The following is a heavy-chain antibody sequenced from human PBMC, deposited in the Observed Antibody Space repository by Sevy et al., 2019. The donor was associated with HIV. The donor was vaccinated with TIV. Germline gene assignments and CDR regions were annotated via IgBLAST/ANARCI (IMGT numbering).Heavy chain of an antibody. CDR3: AREGRDGYNPFFDY. D-gene: IGHD5-12*01. J-gene: IGHJ4*02. Sequence: GGSLRLSCAASGFTFSSYSMNWVRQAPGKGLEWVSYISSSSSTIYYADSVKGRFTISRDNSKNTLYLQMNSLRAEDTAVYYCAREGRDGYNPFFDYWGQGTLVTVSS. CDR2: ISSSSSTI. CDR1: GFTFSSYS. V-gene: IGHV3-48*01.